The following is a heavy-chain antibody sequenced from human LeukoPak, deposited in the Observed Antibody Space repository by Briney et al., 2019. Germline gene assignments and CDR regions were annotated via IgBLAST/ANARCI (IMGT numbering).Heavy chain of an antibody. CDR2: MNPKSGNT. CDR1: GYTFTGNY. CDR3: ARVDGSADY. V-gene: IGHV1-8*03. Sequence: GASVKVSCKASGYTFTGNYMHWVRQATGQGLEWMGWMNPKSGNTGHAQKFQGRVTITRDTSISTVYMELSSLRSEDTAVYFCARVDGSADYWGQGTLVTVSS. J-gene: IGHJ4*02. D-gene: IGHD3-22*01.